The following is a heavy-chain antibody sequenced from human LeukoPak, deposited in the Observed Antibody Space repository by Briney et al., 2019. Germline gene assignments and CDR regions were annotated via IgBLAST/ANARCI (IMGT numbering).Heavy chain of an antibody. J-gene: IGHJ3*02. D-gene: IGHD3-10*01. Sequence: GGSLRLSCAAAGFTFSSYEMNWVRQAPGKGLEWVSYITSSSSSRYYADSVKGRFTISRDNAKNSLYLQMNSLRAEDTAVYYCAREGSHDAFDIWGQGTMVTVSS. CDR1: GFTFSSYE. V-gene: IGHV3-48*03. CDR3: AREGSHDAFDI. CDR2: ITSSSSSR.